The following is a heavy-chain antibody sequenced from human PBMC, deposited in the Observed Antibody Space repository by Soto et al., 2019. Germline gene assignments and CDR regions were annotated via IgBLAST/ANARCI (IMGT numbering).Heavy chain of an antibody. J-gene: IGHJ4*02. V-gene: IGHV4-39*01. D-gene: IGHD6-6*01. CDR2: IYYSGST. Sequence: SETLSLTCTVSGGSISSSSCYWGWIRQPPGKGLEWIGSIYYSGSTYYNPSLKSRVTISVDTSKNQFSLKLSSVTAADTAVYYCARLGSSSSYYFDYWGQGTLVTVSS. CDR3: ARLGSSSSYYFDY. CDR1: GGSISSSSCY.